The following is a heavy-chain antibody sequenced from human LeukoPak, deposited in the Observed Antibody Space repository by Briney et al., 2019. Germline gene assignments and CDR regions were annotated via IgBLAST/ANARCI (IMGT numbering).Heavy chain of an antibody. CDR1: GGSFSGSY. CDR2: INHSGST. J-gene: IGHJ6*02. V-gene: IGHV4-34*01. Sequence: SETLSLTCAVYGGSFSGSYWSWIRQPPGKGLEWIGEINHSGSTNYNPSLKSRVTISVDTSKNQFSLKLSSVTAADTAVYYCARAKGSYYYYGMDVWGQGTTVTVSS. D-gene: IGHD3-10*01. CDR3: ARAKGSYYYYGMDV.